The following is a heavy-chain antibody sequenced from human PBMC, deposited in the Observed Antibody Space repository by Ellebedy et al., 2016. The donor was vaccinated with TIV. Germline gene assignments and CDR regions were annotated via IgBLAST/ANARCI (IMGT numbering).Heavy chain of an antibody. V-gene: IGHV1-3*04. CDR3: ATREWQDPMDV. J-gene: IGHJ6*02. Sequence: ASVKVSXXASGHSFTAYSIHWVRQAPGQRPEWMGWINSGNGNTKYSQNFQGRVTITRDTSATTAYMELSGLMSEDTAVYYCATREWQDPMDVWGQGTTVTVSS. CDR1: GHSFTAYS. D-gene: IGHD3-3*01. CDR2: INSGNGNT.